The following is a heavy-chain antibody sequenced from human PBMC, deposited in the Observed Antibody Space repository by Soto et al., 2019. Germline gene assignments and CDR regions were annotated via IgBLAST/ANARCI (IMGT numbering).Heavy chain of an antibody. D-gene: IGHD2-2*02. Sequence: EVQLLESGGGLVQPGGSLRLSCVASGFTFSTYAMSWVRQAPGKGLEWVSALTPSGDSTYYADSVKGRFTISRDNSKNTVYLQMDSLRAEDTAVYYCAKGGYCSSSSCYTSFDYWGQGTLVTVSS. CDR1: GFTFSTYA. CDR2: LTPSGDST. J-gene: IGHJ4*02. V-gene: IGHV3-23*01. CDR3: AKGGYCSSSSCYTSFDY.